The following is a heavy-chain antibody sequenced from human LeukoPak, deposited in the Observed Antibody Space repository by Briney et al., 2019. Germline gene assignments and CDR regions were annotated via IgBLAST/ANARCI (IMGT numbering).Heavy chain of an antibody. CDR2: ISSSGSTI. Sequence: GGSLRLSCAASGFTFSSYGMHWVRQAPGKGLEWVSYISSSGSTIYYADSVKGRFTISRDNAKNSLYLQMNSLRAEDTAVYYCARRSGSHLDYWGQGTLVTVSS. CDR1: GFTFSSYG. J-gene: IGHJ4*02. CDR3: ARRSGSHLDY. V-gene: IGHV3-48*04. D-gene: IGHD1-26*01.